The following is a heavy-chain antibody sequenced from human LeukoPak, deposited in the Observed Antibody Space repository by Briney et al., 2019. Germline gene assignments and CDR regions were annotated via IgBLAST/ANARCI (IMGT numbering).Heavy chain of an antibody. J-gene: IGHJ2*01. CDR2: TYTSGST. CDR1: GGSISGDY. D-gene: IGHD6-13*01. V-gene: IGHV4-4*07. Sequence: SETLSLTCTVSGGSISGDYWSWIRQPAGKGLEWIGRTYTSGSTNYNPSLKSRVTMSVDMSKNRFSLKLSSMIAADTAVYYCARVSSSWYQDWYFDLWGRGTLVTVPS. CDR3: ARVSSSWYQDWYFDL.